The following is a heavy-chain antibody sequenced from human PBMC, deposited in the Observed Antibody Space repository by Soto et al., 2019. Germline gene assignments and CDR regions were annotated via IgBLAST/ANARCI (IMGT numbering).Heavy chain of an antibody. D-gene: IGHD3-3*01. J-gene: IGHJ4*02. V-gene: IGHV4-34*01. CDR1: GGSFSGYY. CDR2: INRSGST. Sequence: SETLSLTCAVYGGSFSGYYWSWIRQPPGKGLEWIGEINRSGSTNYNPSLKSRVTISVDTSKNQFSLKLSSVTAADTAVYYCARGGLRFLSNDYWGQGTLVTVSS. CDR3: ARGGLRFLSNDY.